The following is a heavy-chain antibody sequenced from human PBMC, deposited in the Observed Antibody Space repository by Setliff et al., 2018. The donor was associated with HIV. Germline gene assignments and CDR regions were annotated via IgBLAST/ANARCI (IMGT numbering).Heavy chain of an antibody. Sequence: SETLSLTCAVFGGSFSGYYWSWIRQPPGKGPEWIGEINHSGSTDYNPSLKSRVTISVDTSKNQFSLNLSSVTAADTAVYYCARDRSTWNYGKNYMDVWGKGTTVTVSS. D-gene: IGHD1-7*01. CDR1: GGSFSGYY. J-gene: IGHJ6*03. V-gene: IGHV4-34*01. CDR2: INHSGST. CDR3: ARDRSTWNYGKNYMDV.